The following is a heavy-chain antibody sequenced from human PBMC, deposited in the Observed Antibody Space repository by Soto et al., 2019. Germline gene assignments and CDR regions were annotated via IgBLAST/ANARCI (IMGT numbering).Heavy chain of an antibody. D-gene: IGHD4-17*01. Sequence: QVQLVQSGAEVKKPGSSVKVSCKTSGGPFNNHAINWVRQAPGQGLEWVGLVIPTLATADYAQKFQGRVTMTADEGTNTAYMELSSLRCDDTGVYYWAGDYGEIDAFDIWGQGTVVTVSS. CDR1: GGPFNNHA. V-gene: IGHV1-69*01. CDR3: AGDYGEIDAFDI. J-gene: IGHJ3*02. CDR2: VIPTLATA.